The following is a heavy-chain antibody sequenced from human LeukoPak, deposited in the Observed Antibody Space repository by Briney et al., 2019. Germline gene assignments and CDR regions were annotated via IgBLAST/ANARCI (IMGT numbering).Heavy chain of an antibody. Sequence: ASVKVSCKASGYTFTSYYIHWVRQAPGQGLEWMGIIDPSGGSTNYPQKLQGRVTMTRDTSTSTVYMELGSLRSEDTAVYYCASGLSTSWQNFDYWGQGTLVTVSS. D-gene: IGHD6-13*01. CDR2: IDPSGGST. CDR3: ASGLSTSWQNFDY. CDR1: GYTFTSYY. J-gene: IGHJ4*02. V-gene: IGHV1-46*04.